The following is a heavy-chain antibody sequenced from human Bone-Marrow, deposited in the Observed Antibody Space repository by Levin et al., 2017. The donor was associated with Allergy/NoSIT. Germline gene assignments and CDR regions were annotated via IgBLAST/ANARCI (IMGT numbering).Heavy chain of an antibody. CDR1: GYTFTDYG. V-gene: IGHV1-18*01. Sequence: ASVKVSCRASGYTFTDYGISWVRQAPGQGLEWMGWISVYNGNTDYAQKLQGRVTMTTDTSTTTAYMELRSLRSDDTAVYYCARDPGGYDHGYQYYFYTMDVWGQGTTVTVSS. CDR3: ARDPGGYDHGYQYYFYTMDV. CDR2: ISVYNGNT. J-gene: IGHJ6*02. D-gene: IGHD5-12*01.